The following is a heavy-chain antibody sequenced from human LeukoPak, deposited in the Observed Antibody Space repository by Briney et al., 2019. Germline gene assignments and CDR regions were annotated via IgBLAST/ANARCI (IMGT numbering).Heavy chain of an antibody. CDR1: GVSISSGGYY. CDR3: ARIRAVTTGEGTYYFDY. V-gene: IGHV4-31*03. Sequence: PSETLSLTCTVSGVSISSGGYYCSWIRQHPGKGLEWIGYIYYSGSTYYNPSLKSRVTISVDTSKNQFSLKLSSVTAADTAVYYCARIRAVTTGEGTYYFDYWGQGTLVTVSS. CDR2: IYYSGST. D-gene: IGHD4-17*01. J-gene: IGHJ4*02.